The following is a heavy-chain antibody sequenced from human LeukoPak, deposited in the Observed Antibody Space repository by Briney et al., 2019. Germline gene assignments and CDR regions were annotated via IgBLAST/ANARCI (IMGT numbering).Heavy chain of an antibody. CDR1: GGSFSGYY. Sequence: SETLSLTCAVYGGSFSGYYWSLIHQPPGRGLEWIGEINHTGSTNYNPSLKSRVTISVDTSKKQFSLKLSSVTAADTAVYYCARAGTLVRGVIIYFNYWGQGTLVTVSS. V-gene: IGHV4-34*01. J-gene: IGHJ4*02. CDR3: ARAGTLVRGVIIYFNY. D-gene: IGHD3-10*01. CDR2: INHTGST.